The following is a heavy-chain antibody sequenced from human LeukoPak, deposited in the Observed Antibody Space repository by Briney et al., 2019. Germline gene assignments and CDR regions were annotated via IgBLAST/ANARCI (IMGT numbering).Heavy chain of an antibody. CDR1: GYTFTGYY. CDR3: ARDLSLAVPVQGY. D-gene: IGHD6-19*01. V-gene: IGHV1-2*02. Sequence: GASVKVSCKASGYTFTGYYMHWVRQAPGQGLEWMGWINSNSGGTNYAQKFQGRVTMTGDTSISTAYMELSRLRSDDTAVYYCARDLSLAVPVQGYWGQGTLVTVSS. J-gene: IGHJ4*02. CDR2: INSNSGGT.